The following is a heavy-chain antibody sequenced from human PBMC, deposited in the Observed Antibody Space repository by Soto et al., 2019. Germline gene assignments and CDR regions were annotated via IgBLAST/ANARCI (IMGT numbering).Heavy chain of an antibody. CDR2: TYYRSKWYN. V-gene: IGHV6-1*01. CDR3: ARDDVDTAMANDYYYYGMDV. Sequence: PSQTLSLTCAISGDSVSSNSAAWNWIRQSPSRGLEWLGRTYYRSKWYNDYAVSVKSRITINPDTSKNQFSLQLNSVTPEDTAVYYCARDDVDTAMANDYYYYGMDVWGQGTTVTVSS. D-gene: IGHD5-18*01. J-gene: IGHJ6*02. CDR1: GDSVSSNSAA.